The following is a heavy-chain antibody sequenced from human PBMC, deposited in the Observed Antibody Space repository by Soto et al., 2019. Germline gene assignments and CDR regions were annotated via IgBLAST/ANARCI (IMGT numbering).Heavy chain of an antibody. CDR1: GFTFSSYA. Sequence: EVQLLESGGGLVQPGGSLRLSCAASGFTFSSYAMSWVRQAPGKGLEWVSASSGSGGSTYYADSVKGRFTISGDNSTNTLYRQMTSVGAEDTAVYYCAKDEDQSGYFQHWGQGTLVTVSS. V-gene: IGHV3-23*01. D-gene: IGHD2-2*01. J-gene: IGHJ1*01. CDR2: SSGSGGST. CDR3: AKDEDQSGYFQH.